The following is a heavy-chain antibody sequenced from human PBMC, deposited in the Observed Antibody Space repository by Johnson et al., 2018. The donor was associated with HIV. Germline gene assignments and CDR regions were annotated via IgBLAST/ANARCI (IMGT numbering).Heavy chain of an antibody. D-gene: IGHD5-24*01. CDR1: GFTVSSNY. CDR2: ISYDGSNK. V-gene: IGHV3-30*03. J-gene: IGHJ3*02. Sequence: QEQLVESGGGLIQPGGSLRLSCAASGFTVSSNYMSWVRQAPGKGLEWVAVISYDGSNKYYADSVKGRFTISRDNSKNTLYLQMNSLRAEDTAVYYCARGEEMATILIWGQGTMVTVSS. CDR3: ARGEEMATILI.